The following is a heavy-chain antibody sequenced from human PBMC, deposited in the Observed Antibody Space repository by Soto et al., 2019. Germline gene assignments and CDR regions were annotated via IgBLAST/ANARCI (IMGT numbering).Heavy chain of an antibody. V-gene: IGHV1-18*01. CDR2: ISAYNGNT. J-gene: IGHJ5*02. Sequence: ASVKVSCKASGYTFTSYGISWVRHAPGQGLEWMGWISAYNGNTNYAQKLQGRVTMTTDTSTSTAYMELRSLRSNDTAVYYCAREVSSSEWFDPWGQGTLVTVSS. CDR1: GYTFTSYG. D-gene: IGHD6-6*01. CDR3: AREVSSSEWFDP.